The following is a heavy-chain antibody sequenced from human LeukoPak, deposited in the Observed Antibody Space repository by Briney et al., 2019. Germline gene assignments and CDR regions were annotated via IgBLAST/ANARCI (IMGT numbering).Heavy chain of an antibody. J-gene: IGHJ4*02. CDR2: ISVSGGST. Sequence: GGSLRLSCAASGFTLTSYAMTWVRQAPGEGLQWVYTISVSGGSTYYAGSVKGPFTISRDTSKSTLYLQMNSLRDEDTAVYYCAKYGSGTYYNGLYWGQGTLVTVSS. CDR3: AKYGSGTYYNGLY. CDR1: GFTLTSYA. D-gene: IGHD3-10*01. V-gene: IGHV3-23*01.